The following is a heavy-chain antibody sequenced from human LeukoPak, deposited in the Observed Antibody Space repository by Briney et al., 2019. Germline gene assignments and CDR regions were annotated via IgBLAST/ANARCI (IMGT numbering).Heavy chain of an antibody. D-gene: IGHD4-11*01. CDR1: GFTFNSFS. CDR2: ISSSTIYT. Sequence: GGSLRLSCAASGFTFNSFSMNWVRQAPGKGLEWVSSISSSTIYTYYADSVKGRFTISRDNAKNSLYLQMNSLRAEDTAVYYCARDSDYSNGFDYWGQGTLVTVSS. V-gene: IGHV3-21*01. J-gene: IGHJ4*02. CDR3: ARDSDYSNGFDY.